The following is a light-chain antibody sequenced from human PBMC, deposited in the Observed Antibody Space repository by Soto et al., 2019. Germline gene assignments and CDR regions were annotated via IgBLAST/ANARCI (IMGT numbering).Light chain of an antibody. J-gene: IGKJ1*01. V-gene: IGKV3-15*01. CDR1: QSVSSN. CDR3: QQYYNWPPWT. CDR2: GAS. Sequence: EIVMTQSPATLSVSPGERATLSCRASQSVSSNLAWYQQKPGQAPRLLIYGASTRATGVPARFSGSGSGTDFTFTVSSLQSEDFAVYYCQQYYNWPPWTFGLGTKVDI.